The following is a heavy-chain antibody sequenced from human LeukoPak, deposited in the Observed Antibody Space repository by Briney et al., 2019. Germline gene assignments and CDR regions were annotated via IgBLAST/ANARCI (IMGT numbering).Heavy chain of an antibody. J-gene: IGHJ4*02. D-gene: IGHD5-24*01. Sequence: GGSLRLSCAASGFTFSGYYMSWVRQAPGKGLEWVSYITPSGSTIYYADSVKGRFTISRDNAKNSLYLQMNSLRAEDTAVYFCAGRDVYNSAHWGQGTLVTVSS. CDR1: GFTFSGYY. CDR3: AGRDVYNSAH. V-gene: IGHV3-11*01. CDR2: ITPSGSTI.